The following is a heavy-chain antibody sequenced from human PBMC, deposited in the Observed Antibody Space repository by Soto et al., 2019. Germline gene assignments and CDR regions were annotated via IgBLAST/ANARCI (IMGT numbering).Heavy chain of an antibody. CDR2: ISYDGSNK. J-gene: IGHJ4*02. Sequence: GASLRLSCAASGFTFRSYGMHWVRQAPGKGLEWVAVISYDGSNKYYADSVKGRFTISRDNSKNTLYLQMNSLRAEDTAVYYCAKDRSGGYFGYWGQRPLVTVSS. D-gene: IGHD6-19*01. CDR1: GFTFRSYG. CDR3: AKDRSGGYFGY. V-gene: IGHV3-30*18.